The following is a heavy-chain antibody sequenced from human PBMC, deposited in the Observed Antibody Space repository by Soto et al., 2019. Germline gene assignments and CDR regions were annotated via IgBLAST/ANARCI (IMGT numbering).Heavy chain of an antibody. CDR1: GYTFTSYY. Sequence: ASVKVSCKASGYTFTSYYMHWVRQAPGQGLEWMGIINPSGGSTSYAQKFQGRVTMTRDTSTSTVYMELSSLRSEDTAVYYCARESSIAAAGREGRDDYWGQGTLVTVS. J-gene: IGHJ4*02. D-gene: IGHD6-13*01. CDR3: ARESSIAAAGREGRDDY. CDR2: INPSGGST. V-gene: IGHV1-46*01.